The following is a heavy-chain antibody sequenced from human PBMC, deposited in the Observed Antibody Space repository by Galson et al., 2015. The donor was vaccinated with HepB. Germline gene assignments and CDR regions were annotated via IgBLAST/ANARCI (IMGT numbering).Heavy chain of an antibody. J-gene: IGHJ4*02. V-gene: IGHV1-8*01. CDR3: ATLYSSGWGGVFDY. Sequence: SVKVSCKASGYTFTSYDINWVRQATGQGLEWMGWMNPNSGNTGYAQKFQGRVTMTRNTSISTAYMELSSLRAEDTAVYYCATLYSSGWGGVFDYWGQGTLVTVSS. CDR1: GYTFTSYD. CDR2: MNPNSGNT. D-gene: IGHD6-19*01.